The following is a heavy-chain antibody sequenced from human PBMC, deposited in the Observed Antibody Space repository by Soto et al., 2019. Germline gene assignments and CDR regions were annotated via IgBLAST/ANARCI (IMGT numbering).Heavy chain of an antibody. V-gene: IGHV1-3*01. J-gene: IGHJ6*02. CDR1: GYTFTSYA. CDR3: ARVRYCISTSCSGHYGMDV. D-gene: IGHD2-2*01. Sequence: ASVKVSCKASGYTFTSYAMHWVRQAPGQRLEWMGWINAGNGNTKYSQKFQGRVTITRDTSASTAYMELSSLRSEDTAVYYCARVRYCISTSCSGHYGMDVWGQGTTVTVSS. CDR2: INAGNGNT.